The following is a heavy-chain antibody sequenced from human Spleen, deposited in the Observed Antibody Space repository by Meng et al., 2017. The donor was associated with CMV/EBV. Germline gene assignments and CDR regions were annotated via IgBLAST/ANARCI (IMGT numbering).Heavy chain of an antibody. Sequence: LSLTCAASGFTFSSYWMSWVRQAPGKGLEWVANIKQDGSEKYYVDSVKGRFTISRDNAKNSLYLQMNSLRAEDTAVYYCAREGVVPAAIDYWGQGTLVTVSS. CDR2: IKQDGSEK. V-gene: IGHV3-7*01. D-gene: IGHD2-2*01. J-gene: IGHJ4*02. CDR3: AREGVVPAAIDY. CDR1: GFTFSSYW.